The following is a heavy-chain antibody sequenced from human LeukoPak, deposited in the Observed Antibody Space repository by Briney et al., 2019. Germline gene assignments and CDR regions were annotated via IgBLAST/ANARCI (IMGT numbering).Heavy chain of an antibody. CDR2: ISDIGSI. Sequence: SETLSLTCTVSGGSISSGGYSWSWIRQPPGKGLEWIAYISDIGSINYNPSLKSRVTISLDTSKNQFSLKLSSVTAADTAVYYCAGHHPRNTVDFWGQGTLVTVSS. V-gene: IGHV4-61*08. D-gene: IGHD2/OR15-2a*01. CDR1: GGSISSGGYS. J-gene: IGHJ4*02. CDR3: AGHHPRNTVDF.